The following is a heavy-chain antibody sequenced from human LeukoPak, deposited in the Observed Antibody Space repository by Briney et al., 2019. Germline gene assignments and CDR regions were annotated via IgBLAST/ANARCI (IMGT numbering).Heavy chain of an antibody. Sequence: ASVKVPCKASGYRFTSYGISGVRQAPGQGLEWMGWISGYNGNTNYAQKLQGRVTMTTDTSTSTAYMELRSLRSDDTAVYYCAREYCSTTRCYMADYWGQGTLVTVSS. CDR3: AREYCSTTRCYMADY. CDR2: ISGYNGNT. V-gene: IGHV1-18*01. J-gene: IGHJ4*02. D-gene: IGHD2-2*01. CDR1: GYRFTSYG.